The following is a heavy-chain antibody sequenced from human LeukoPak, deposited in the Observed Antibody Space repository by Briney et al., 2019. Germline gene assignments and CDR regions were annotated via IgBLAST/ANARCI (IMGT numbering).Heavy chain of an antibody. D-gene: IGHD3-10*01. J-gene: IGHJ3*02. CDR2: IYSGGTA. CDR1: GFTVSSNY. CDR3: ARDVEGGQVGDVFDI. V-gene: IGHV3-53*01. Sequence: GRSLRLSCAASGFTVSSNYMRWVRQAPGKGLEWVSAIYSGGTAYYADSVKGRFTISRDNSKNTLYLQMNSPRAEDTAVYYCARDVEGGQVGDVFDIWGQGTMVSVSS.